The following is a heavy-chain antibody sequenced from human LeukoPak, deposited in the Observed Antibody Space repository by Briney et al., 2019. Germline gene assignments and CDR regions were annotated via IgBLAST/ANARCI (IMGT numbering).Heavy chain of an antibody. CDR2: IIPIFGTA. Sequence: ASVKVSCKASGGTFSSYAISWVRQAPGQGLEWMGGIIPIFGTANYAQKFQGRVTITADESTSTAYMELSSLRSEDTAVYYCARDLEYCSSTSCSHTDVWGKGTTVTVSS. CDR3: ARDLEYCSSTSCSHTDV. J-gene: IGHJ6*03. CDR1: GGTFSSYA. D-gene: IGHD2-2*01. V-gene: IGHV1-69*13.